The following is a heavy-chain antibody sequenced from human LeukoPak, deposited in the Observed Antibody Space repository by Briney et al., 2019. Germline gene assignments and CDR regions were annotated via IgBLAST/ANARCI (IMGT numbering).Heavy chain of an antibody. V-gene: IGHV1-24*01. CDR2: FDPEDGET. CDR3: ATHQIAPYDSSGYWKYFQH. D-gene: IGHD3-22*01. J-gene: IGHJ1*01. CDR1: GYTLTELS. Sequence: ASVKVSCKVSGYTLTELSMHWVRQAPGKGLEWMGGFDPEDGETIYAQKFQGRVTMTEDTSTDTAYMKLSSLRSEDTAVYYCATHQIAPYDSSGYWKYFQHWGQGTLVTVSS.